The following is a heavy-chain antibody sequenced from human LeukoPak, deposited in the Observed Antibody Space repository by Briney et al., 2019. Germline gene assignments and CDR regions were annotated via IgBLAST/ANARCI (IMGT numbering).Heavy chain of an antibody. CDR1: GFTFSTYG. CDR2: VWYDGSNI. Sequence: GGSLRLSCAASGFTFSTYGMHWIRQAPGKGLEGVAVVWYDGSNIHYVDSVKGRFTISRDNSKSTLYLQMKSVTAEDTAVYYCARGGYSGTYYFEYWGQGTLVTVSS. J-gene: IGHJ4*02. CDR3: ARGGYSGTYYFEY. D-gene: IGHD1-26*01. V-gene: IGHV3-33*01.